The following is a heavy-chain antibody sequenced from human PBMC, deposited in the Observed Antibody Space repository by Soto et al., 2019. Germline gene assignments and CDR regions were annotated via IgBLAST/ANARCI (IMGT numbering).Heavy chain of an antibody. J-gene: IGHJ4*02. CDR1: GGSFSGYY. Sequence: QVQLQQWGAGLLKPSETLSLTCAVYGGSFSGYYWTWIRQPPGTGLEWIGEINHSGSTNYNPSLKGRVTMAVDPSKSQFSLELTSMTAADTAVYYCATAKITGLFDYWGQGTLVTVSS. CDR2: INHSGST. V-gene: IGHV4-34*01. D-gene: IGHD2-8*02. CDR3: ATAKITGLFDY.